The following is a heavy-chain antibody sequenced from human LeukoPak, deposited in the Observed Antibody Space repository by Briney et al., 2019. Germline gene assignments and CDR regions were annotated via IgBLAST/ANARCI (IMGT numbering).Heavy chain of an antibody. CDR3: AKDAPSSAFTVTTPLDPFDI. CDR2: ISYDGSNK. D-gene: IGHD4-17*01. CDR1: GFTFSSYG. V-gene: IGHV3-30*18. Sequence: GGSLRLSCAASGFTFSSYGMHWVRQAPGKGLEWVAVISYDGSNKYYADSVKGRFTISRDNSKNTLYLQMNSLRAEDTAVYYCAKDAPSSAFTVTTPLDPFDIWGQGTMVTVSS. J-gene: IGHJ3*02.